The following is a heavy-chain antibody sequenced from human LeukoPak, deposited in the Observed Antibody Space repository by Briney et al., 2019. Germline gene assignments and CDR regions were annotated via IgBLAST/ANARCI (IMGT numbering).Heavy chain of an antibody. Sequence: PGGSLTLSCAACGFTFSSYWMHWVRQAPGKGLVWVSRINSDGSSTSYADSVKGRFTISRDNAKNTLYLQMNSLRAEDTAVYYRARGKWFGELGAFDIWGQGTMVTVSS. V-gene: IGHV3-74*01. CDR3: ARGKWFGELGAFDI. D-gene: IGHD3-10*01. CDR1: GFTFSSYW. J-gene: IGHJ3*02. CDR2: INSDGSST.